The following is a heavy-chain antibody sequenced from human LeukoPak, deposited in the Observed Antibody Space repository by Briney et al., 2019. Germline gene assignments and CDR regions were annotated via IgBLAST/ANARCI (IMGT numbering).Heavy chain of an antibody. D-gene: IGHD3-22*01. J-gene: IGHJ4*02. CDR2: MNPNSGNT. V-gene: IGHV1-8*01. Sequence: ASVKVSCKASGYTFTSYDINWVRQATGQGLEWMGWMNPNSGNTGYAQKFQGRVTMTRNTFISTAYMELSSLRSEDTAVYYCARGVVYYDSSGYVLSYFDYWGQGTLVTVSS. CDR1: GYTFTSYD. CDR3: ARGVVYYDSSGYVLSYFDY.